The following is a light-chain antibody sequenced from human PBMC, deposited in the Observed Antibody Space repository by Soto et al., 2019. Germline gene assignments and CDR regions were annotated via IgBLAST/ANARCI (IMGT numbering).Light chain of an antibody. Sequence: EIVLTQSPGTLSLSPGERATLSCRASQSVSSSYLAWYQQKPGQAPRLLIYGASISATGIPDRFSGSGSGTDFTLTISRLEPEDFAVYYCQQYSSSPWTFGQGTKVEIK. CDR1: QSVSSSY. CDR2: GAS. CDR3: QQYSSSPWT. V-gene: IGKV3-20*01. J-gene: IGKJ1*01.